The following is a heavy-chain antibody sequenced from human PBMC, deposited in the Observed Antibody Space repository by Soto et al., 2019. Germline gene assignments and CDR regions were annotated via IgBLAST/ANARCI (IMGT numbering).Heavy chain of an antibody. CDR3: AKAPTYYYDSSGYGYYYYGMDV. Sequence: GGSLRLSCAASGFTFSSYCMHWVRQAPGKGLEWVAVISYDGSNKYYADSVKGRFTISRDNSKNTLYLQMNSLRAEDTAVYYCAKAPTYYYDSSGYGYYYYGMDVWGQGTTVTVSS. CDR2: ISYDGSNK. J-gene: IGHJ6*02. D-gene: IGHD3-22*01. CDR1: GFTFSSYC. V-gene: IGHV3-30*18.